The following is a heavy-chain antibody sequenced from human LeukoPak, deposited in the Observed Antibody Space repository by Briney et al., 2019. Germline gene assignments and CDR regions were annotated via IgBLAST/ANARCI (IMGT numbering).Heavy chain of an antibody. J-gene: IGHJ4*02. CDR3: AKARGYSYGYFLRSSFSPFDY. D-gene: IGHD5-18*01. CDR2: ISGSGGST. CDR1: GFTFSSYA. Sequence: AGGSLRLSCAASGFTFSSYAMSWVRQAPGKGLEWVSAISGSGGSTYYADSVKGRFTISRDNSKNTLYLQMNSLRAEDTAVYYCAKARGYSYGYFLRSSFSPFDYWGQGTLVTASS. V-gene: IGHV3-23*01.